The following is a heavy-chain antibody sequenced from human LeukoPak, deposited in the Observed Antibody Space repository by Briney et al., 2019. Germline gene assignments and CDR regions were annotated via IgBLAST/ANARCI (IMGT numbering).Heavy chain of an antibody. CDR3: AKDLEWLSYFDY. D-gene: IGHD3-3*01. CDR1: GFTFGSYA. V-gene: IGHV3-23*01. Sequence: PGGSLRLSCAASGFTFGSYAMSWVRQAPGKGLEWVSSVSANGGSTYYADSVKGRSTISRDNSKNTLYLQMNSLRTGDTAVYYCAKDLEWLSYFDYWGQGTLVTVSS. J-gene: IGHJ4*02. CDR2: VSANGGST.